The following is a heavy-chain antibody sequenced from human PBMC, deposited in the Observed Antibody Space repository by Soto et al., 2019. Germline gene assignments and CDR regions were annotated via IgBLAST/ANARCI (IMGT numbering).Heavy chain of an antibody. CDR3: ARPSSGWENWFDP. CDR1: GGSISSSSYY. J-gene: IGHJ5*02. D-gene: IGHD6-19*01. V-gene: IGHV4-39*01. CDR2: IYYSGST. Sequence: SETLSLTCTVSGGSISSSSYYWGWIRQHPGEGLEWIGSIYYSGSTYYNPSLKSRVTISVDTSKSQFSLKLTSVTAADTAVYYCARPSSGWENWFDPWGQGTLVTVSS.